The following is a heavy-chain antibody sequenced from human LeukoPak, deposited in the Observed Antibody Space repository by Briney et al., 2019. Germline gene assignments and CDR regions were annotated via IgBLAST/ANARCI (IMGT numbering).Heavy chain of an antibody. Sequence: SETLSLTCTVSGGSISSYYWSWIRQPPGKGLEWIGYIYCSGSTNYNPSLKSRVTISVDTSKNQFSLKLSSVTAADTAVYYCARHYYDILTGYTPFDYWGQGTLVTVSS. CDR3: ARHYYDILTGYTPFDY. D-gene: IGHD3-9*01. J-gene: IGHJ4*02. V-gene: IGHV4-59*08. CDR1: GGSISSYY. CDR2: IYCSGST.